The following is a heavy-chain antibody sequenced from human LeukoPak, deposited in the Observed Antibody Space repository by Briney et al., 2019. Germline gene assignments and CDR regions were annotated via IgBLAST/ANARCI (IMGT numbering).Heavy chain of an antibody. V-gene: IGHV4-59*01. CDR2: IYYSGST. CDR1: GGSISSYY. D-gene: IGHD5-18*01. Sequence: SETLSLTYTVSGGSISSYYWSWIRQPPGKELEWIGYIYYSGSTNYNPSLKSRVTISVDTSKNQFSLKLSSVTAADTAVYYCAREQRGYSYGTFDYWGQGTLVTVSS. J-gene: IGHJ4*02. CDR3: AREQRGYSYGTFDY.